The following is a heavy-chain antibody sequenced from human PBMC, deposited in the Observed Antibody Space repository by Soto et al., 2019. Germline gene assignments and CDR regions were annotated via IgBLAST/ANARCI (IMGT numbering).Heavy chain of an antibody. J-gene: IGHJ4*02. CDR1: GGTFSRYA. CDR3: ARTLTNWTNFDY. D-gene: IGHD1-20*01. V-gene: IGHV1-69*01. CDR2: IIPIFGTA. Sequence: QVQLVQSGAEVKKPGSSVKVSCKASGGTFSRYAISWVRLAPGQGLEWMGGIIPIFGTANYAQKFQGRVTITADESTSTAYMELSSLRSEDTAVYYCARTLTNWTNFDYWGQGTLVTVSS.